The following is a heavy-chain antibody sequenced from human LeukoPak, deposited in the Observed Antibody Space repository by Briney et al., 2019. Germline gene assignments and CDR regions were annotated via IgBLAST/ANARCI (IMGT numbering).Heavy chain of an antibody. J-gene: IGHJ3*01. CDR1: EFSFSSSN. Sequence: GGSLRLSCAASEFSFSSSNMDWGRQAPGKGLEGISYISGSSSTIFYADSVKGRFIISRDNAKKSMYLQMNSLRADDTAVYYCAREVSGWRGGAFDLWGQGTMVTVSS. D-gene: IGHD6-19*01. V-gene: IGHV3-48*04. CDR2: ISGSSSTI. CDR3: AREVSGWRGGAFDL.